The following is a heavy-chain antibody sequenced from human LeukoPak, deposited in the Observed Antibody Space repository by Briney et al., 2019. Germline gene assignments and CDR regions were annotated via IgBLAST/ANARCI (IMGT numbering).Heavy chain of an antibody. CDR1: GGAISGYY. V-gene: IGHV4-4*07. D-gene: IGHD6-19*01. Sequence: SETLSLTCTVSGGAISGYYWSWIRQPAGKGLEWIGRISASGRTNYNPSLKSRVTMSVDTSKNQFSLKLSSVTAADTAVYYCVRAKDVAELDYWGQGTLVTVSS. CDR2: ISASGRT. J-gene: IGHJ4*02. CDR3: VRAKDVAELDY.